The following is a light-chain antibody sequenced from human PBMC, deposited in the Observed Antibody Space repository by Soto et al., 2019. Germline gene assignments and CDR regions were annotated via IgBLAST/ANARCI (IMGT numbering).Light chain of an antibody. Sequence: VLTQSPATLSVSPGERATLSCRASHSVSSSLAWYQQKPGQAPRLLIDEASSRATGIPARFSGSGSGTEFTLTISSLQSEDFAVYYCQQYHNWPQTFGQGTKVAVK. CDR2: EAS. V-gene: IGKV3-15*01. CDR1: HSVSSS. CDR3: QQYHNWPQT. J-gene: IGKJ1*01.